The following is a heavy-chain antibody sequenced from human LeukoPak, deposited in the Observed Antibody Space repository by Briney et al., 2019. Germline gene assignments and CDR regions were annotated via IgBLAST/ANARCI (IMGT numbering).Heavy chain of an antibody. CDR3: ARERSGSFDY. CDR1: GFTFSNYG. V-gene: IGHV3-30*03. D-gene: IGHD3-10*01. Sequence: PGGSLRLSCAASGFTFSNYGIHWVRQAPGKGLEWVAVISYDGSNKYYADSVKGRFTISRDNAKNTLYLQMNSLRGEDTAVYHCARERSGSFDYWGQGTLVTVSS. J-gene: IGHJ4*02. CDR2: ISYDGSNK.